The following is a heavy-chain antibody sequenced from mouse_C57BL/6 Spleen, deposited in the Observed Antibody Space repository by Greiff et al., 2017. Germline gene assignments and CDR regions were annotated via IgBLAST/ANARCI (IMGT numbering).Heavy chain of an antibody. J-gene: IGHJ2*01. Sequence: VQLQQPGAELVKPGASVKLSCKASGYTFTSYWMHWVKQRPGQGLEWIGMIHPNSGSTNYNEKFKSKATLTVDKSSSTAYMQLSSLTSEDSAVYCCAGFTTVYYFDYWGQGTTLTVSS. V-gene: IGHV1-64*01. CDR1: GYTFTSYW. CDR3: AGFTTVYYFDY. D-gene: IGHD1-1*01. CDR2: IHPNSGST.